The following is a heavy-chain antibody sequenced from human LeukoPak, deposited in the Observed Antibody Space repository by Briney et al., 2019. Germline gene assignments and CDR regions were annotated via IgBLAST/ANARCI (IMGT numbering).Heavy chain of an antibody. CDR1: GGTFSSYA. D-gene: IGHD4-17*01. CDR3: ASLGADYGENYFDY. V-gene: IGHV1-69*01. CDR2: IIPIFGTA. Sequence: SVKVSCKASGGTFSSYAISWVRQAPGQGLEWMGGIIPIFGTASYAQKFQGRVTITADESTSTAYMELSSLRSEDTAVYYCASLGADYGENYFDYWGQGTLVTVSS. J-gene: IGHJ4*02.